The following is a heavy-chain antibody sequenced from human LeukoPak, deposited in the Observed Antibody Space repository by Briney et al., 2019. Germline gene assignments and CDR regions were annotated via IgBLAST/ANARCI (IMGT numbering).Heavy chain of an antibody. Sequence: SETLSLTCTVSGGSISSYYWSWIRQPPGKGLERIGYIYYSGSTNYNPSLKSRVTISVDTSKNQFSLKLSSVTAADTGVYYCARVPYYYGSGSYLSPQYYMDVWGKGTTVTVSS. D-gene: IGHD3-10*01. CDR3: ARVPYYYGSGSYLSPQYYMDV. CDR2: IYYSGST. J-gene: IGHJ6*03. V-gene: IGHV4-59*01. CDR1: GGSISSYY.